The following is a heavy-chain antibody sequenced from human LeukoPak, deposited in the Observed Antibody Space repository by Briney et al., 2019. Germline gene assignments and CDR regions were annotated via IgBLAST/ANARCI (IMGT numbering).Heavy chain of an antibody. CDR2: IGSSGSTI. V-gene: IGHV3-11*01. D-gene: IGHD3-10*01. CDR1: GFTFSDYY. Sequence: PGGSLRLSCAASGFTFSDYYMSWIRQAPGKGLEWASYIGSSGSTIYYAGSVKGRFTISRDNAKNSLYLQMNSLRAEDTAVYYCARVDYYGSGSYPDAFDIWGQGTMVTVSS. J-gene: IGHJ3*02. CDR3: ARVDYYGSGSYPDAFDI.